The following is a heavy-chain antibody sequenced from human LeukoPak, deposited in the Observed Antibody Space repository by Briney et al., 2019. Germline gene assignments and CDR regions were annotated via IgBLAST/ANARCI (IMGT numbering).Heavy chain of an antibody. D-gene: IGHD2-15*01. CDR3: AKDRPSECSGGSCYFGFDY. J-gene: IGHJ4*02. V-gene: IGHV3-23*01. CDR2: ISGSGGST. Sequence: GGSLRLSCAASGFTFSSYAMSWVRQAPGKGLEWVSAISGSGGSTYYADSVKGRFTISRDNSENTLYLQMNSLRAEDTAVYYCAKDRPSECSGGSCYFGFDYWGQGTLVTVSS. CDR1: GFTFSSYA.